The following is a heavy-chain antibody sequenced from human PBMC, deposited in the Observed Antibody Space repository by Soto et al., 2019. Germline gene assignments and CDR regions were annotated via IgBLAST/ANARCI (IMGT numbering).Heavy chain of an antibody. D-gene: IGHD2-21*02. CDR1: GYTVTRHY. CDR2: IDPSGGST. Sequence: QVQLVQSGAEVKKPGASVKVSCKASGYTVTRHYMHWVRQPPGQGLEWMGIIDPSGGSTTYAQKFQDRVTMTRDMSTRTVYMELSSLRSDDTAIYYCTRGSTVVTLDYFDAWGQGTLVTVSS. J-gene: IGHJ4*02. V-gene: IGHV1-46*03. CDR3: TRGSTVVTLDYFDA.